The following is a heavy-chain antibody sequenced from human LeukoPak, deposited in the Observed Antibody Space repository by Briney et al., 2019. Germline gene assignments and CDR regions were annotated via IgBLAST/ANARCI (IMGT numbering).Heavy chain of an antibody. D-gene: IGHD3-22*01. Sequence: PGGSLRLSCAASGFTFSSYAMSWVRQAPGKGLEWVSGISGNGGSTYYADSVKGRFTISRDNAKNTLNLQMNSLRAEDTAVYYCARDLGQYYDTSDNWFDPWGQGTLVTVSS. V-gene: IGHV3-23*01. CDR3: ARDLGQYYDTSDNWFDP. CDR2: ISGNGGST. J-gene: IGHJ5*02. CDR1: GFTFSSYA.